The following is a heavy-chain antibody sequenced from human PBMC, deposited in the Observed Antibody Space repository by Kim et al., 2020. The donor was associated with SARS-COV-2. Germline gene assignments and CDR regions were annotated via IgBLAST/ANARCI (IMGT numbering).Heavy chain of an antibody. Sequence: GGSLRLSCAASGFMFSAYAMTWVRQAPGKGLEWVAAISGGDGRGQSTYYADSVKGRFSISRDSSQNTVYLQMNSLRADDTAVFYCAKVVCYDYYDSSGYPTDWRQRPLVTVSS. D-gene: IGHD3-22*01. V-gene: IGHV3-23*01. CDR2: ISGGDGRGQST. CDR1: GFMFSAYA. J-gene: IGHJ4*02. CDR3: AKVVCYDYYDSSGYPTD.